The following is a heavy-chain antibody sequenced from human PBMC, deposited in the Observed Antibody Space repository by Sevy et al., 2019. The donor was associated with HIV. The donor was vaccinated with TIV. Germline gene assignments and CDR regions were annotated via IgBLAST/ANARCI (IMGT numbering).Heavy chain of an antibody. CDR1: GFTFSSYA. V-gene: IGHV3-30-3*01. Sequence: GGSLRLSCAASGFTFSSYAMHWVRQAPGKGLEWVAVISYDGSNKYYADSVKGRFTISGDNSKNTLYLQMNSLRAEDTAVYYCARDFTEGLLGGHLFDYWGQGTLVTVSS. CDR3: ARDFTEGLLGGHLFDY. D-gene: IGHD1-26*01. CDR2: ISYDGSNK. J-gene: IGHJ4*02.